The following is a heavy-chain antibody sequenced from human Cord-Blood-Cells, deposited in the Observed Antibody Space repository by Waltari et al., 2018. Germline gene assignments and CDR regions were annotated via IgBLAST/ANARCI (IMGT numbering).Heavy chain of an antibody. CDR1: GGSFSGYY. D-gene: IGHD3-3*01. Sequence: QMQLQQWGAGLLKPSETLSLTCAVYGGSFSGYYWSWIRQPPGKGLEWIGEINHSGSTNYNPSLKSRVTISVDTSKNQFSLKLSSVTAADTAVYYCARTYYDFWSGYYKGGSYYYYMDVWGKGTTVTVSS. J-gene: IGHJ6*03. CDR2: INHSGST. CDR3: ARTYYDFWSGYYKGGSYYYYMDV. V-gene: IGHV4-34*01.